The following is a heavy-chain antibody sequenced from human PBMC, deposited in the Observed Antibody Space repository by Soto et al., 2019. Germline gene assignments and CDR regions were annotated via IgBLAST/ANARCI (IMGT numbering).Heavy chain of an antibody. D-gene: IGHD1-26*01. CDR1: GDSVSSNSAG. CDR2: TYYRSKWYY. CDR3: ARGEQYSGRIFDF. Sequence: SQTLSLTCAITGDSVSSNSAGWSWVRQSPSRGLEWLGRTYYRSKWYYEYAVSVRGRITINPDTSKNQYSLQLNSVTPEDTAVYFCARGEQYSGRIFDFWGQGTLVTVS. J-gene: IGHJ4*01. V-gene: IGHV6-1*01.